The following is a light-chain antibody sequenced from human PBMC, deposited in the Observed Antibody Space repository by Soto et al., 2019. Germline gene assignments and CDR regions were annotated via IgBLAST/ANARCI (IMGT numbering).Light chain of an antibody. V-gene: IGKV3-11*01. Sequence: EIVLTQSPATLSLSPGERATLSCRASQSVSSYLAWLQQKPGQAPSLLIYDASNRATGIPARFSGSGSGTDFTLTISSLEPEDFAVYYCQQRSKWPLTFGGGTKVEIK. CDR3: QQRSKWPLT. CDR2: DAS. CDR1: QSVSSY. J-gene: IGKJ4*01.